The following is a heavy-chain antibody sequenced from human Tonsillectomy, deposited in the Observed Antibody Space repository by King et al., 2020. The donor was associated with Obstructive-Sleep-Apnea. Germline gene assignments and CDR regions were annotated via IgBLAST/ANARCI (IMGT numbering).Heavy chain of an antibody. CDR1: GGSISNYY. CDR2: MYYSGNT. J-gene: IGHJ4*02. CDR3: ARHRGVEDYGGYGDYFDY. V-gene: IGHV4-59*08. Sequence: QMQLQESGPGLVKPSETLSLTCTVSGGSISNYYWSWIRQPPGKGLKWIGYMYYSGNTNFNPSLKSRVTISADTSKITFSLRLSSVTAADTAVYYCARHRGVEDYGGYGDYFDYWGQGTLVTVSS. D-gene: IGHD5-12*01.